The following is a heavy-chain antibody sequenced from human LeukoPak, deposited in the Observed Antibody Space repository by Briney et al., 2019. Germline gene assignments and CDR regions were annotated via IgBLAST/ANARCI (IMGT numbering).Heavy chain of an antibody. V-gene: IGHV1-2*02. Sequence: GASVKVSCKASGYTFTGYYMHWVRQAPGQGLEWMGWINPNSGGTNYAQKFQGRVTMTRDTSISTAYMELSRLRSDDTAVYYCAREHGDYVLGWFDPWGQGTLVTVSS. CDR3: AREHGDYVLGWFDP. CDR2: INPNSGGT. CDR1: GYTFTGYY. D-gene: IGHD4-17*01. J-gene: IGHJ5*02.